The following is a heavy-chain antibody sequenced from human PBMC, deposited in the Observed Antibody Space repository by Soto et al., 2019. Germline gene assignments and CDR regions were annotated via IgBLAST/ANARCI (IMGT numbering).Heavy chain of an antibody. CDR3: VRDFRSSDF. Sequence: GGSLRLSCAASGFTFNNYWIHWVRQAPGKGPMWVSRINGVGTYTNYADSVRGRFSISRDNSENTVYLQMNSLRAEDTAMYYCVRDFRSSDFWGQGTPVTVSS. CDR1: GFTFNNYW. CDR2: INGVGTYT. J-gene: IGHJ4*02. D-gene: IGHD3-3*01. V-gene: IGHV3-74*01.